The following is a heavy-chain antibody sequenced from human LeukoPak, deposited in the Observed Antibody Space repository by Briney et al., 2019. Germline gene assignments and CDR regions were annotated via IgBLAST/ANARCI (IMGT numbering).Heavy chain of an antibody. CDR1: GFTFSSYG. J-gene: IGHJ6*03. V-gene: IGHV3-33*01. CDR3: ARRGYQQRGGNHYYYMDV. D-gene: IGHD2-2*01. CDR2: IWYDGSNK. Sequence: GGSLRLSCAASGFTFSSYGMHWVRQAPGKGLEWVAVIWYDGSNKYYADSVKGRFTISRDNSKNTLYLQMNSLRAEDTAVYYCARRGYQQRGGNHYYYMDVWGKGTTVTVSS.